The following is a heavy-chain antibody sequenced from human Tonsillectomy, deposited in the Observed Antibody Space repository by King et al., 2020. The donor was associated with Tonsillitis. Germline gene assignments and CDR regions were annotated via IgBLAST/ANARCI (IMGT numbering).Heavy chain of an antibody. D-gene: IGHD4-23*01. V-gene: IGHV3-30*02. Sequence: VQLVESGGGVVQSGGSLRLSCAASGFTFSSYGMHWVRQAPGKGLEWVAFIRYDGSNKYYADSVKGRFTISRDNSKNTLYLQMNSLRAEDTAVYYCANAGYMTTVVTPYGMDVWGQGTTVTVSS. CDR1: GFTFSSYG. CDR2: IRYDGSNK. CDR3: ANAGYMTTVVTPYGMDV. J-gene: IGHJ6*02.